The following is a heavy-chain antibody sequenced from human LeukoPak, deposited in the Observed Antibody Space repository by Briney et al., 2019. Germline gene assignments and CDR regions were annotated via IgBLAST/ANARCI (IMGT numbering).Heavy chain of an antibody. V-gene: IGHV3-43D*03. CDR1: GFNFDDYA. D-gene: IGHD6-19*01. CDR3: AKDHSSGWGRSIDY. J-gene: IGHJ4*02. Sequence: GGSLRLSCAASGFNFDDYAMHWVRQVPGKGLEWVSLISWDGTGTYYADSVKGRFTISRDNSKNSLYLQMNSLRAEDTALYYCAKDHSSGWGRSIDYWGQGTLVTVSS. CDR2: ISWDGTGT.